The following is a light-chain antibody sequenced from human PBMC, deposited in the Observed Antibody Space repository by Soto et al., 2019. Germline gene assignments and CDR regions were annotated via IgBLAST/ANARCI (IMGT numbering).Light chain of an antibody. CDR2: DAS. CDR1: QSISSW. CDR3: QRYNSDYT. J-gene: IGKJ2*01. V-gene: IGKV1-5*01. Sequence: DIQMTQSPSTLSAFVGDRVTITCRASQSISSWLAWYQQKPGKAPKLLIYDASSLESGVPSRFSGSGSGTEFTLTITSLQPDDFATYYCQRYNSDYTFDQGTKLEIK.